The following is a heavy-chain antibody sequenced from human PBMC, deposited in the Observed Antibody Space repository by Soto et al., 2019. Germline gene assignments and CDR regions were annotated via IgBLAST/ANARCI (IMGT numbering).Heavy chain of an antibody. J-gene: IGHJ4*02. D-gene: IGHD6-19*01. CDR3: AGTSGYFDS. V-gene: IGHV6-1*01. CDR2: TYYRSKWYN. Sequence: SQTLSLTCAISGDSVSSISAAWNWIRQSPSRGLEWLGRTYYRSKWYNEYEVSVRSRIAINPDTSRNQFSLQLDSVTPEDTAVYYCAGTSGYFDSWGQGSLVTVSS. CDR1: GDSVSSISAA.